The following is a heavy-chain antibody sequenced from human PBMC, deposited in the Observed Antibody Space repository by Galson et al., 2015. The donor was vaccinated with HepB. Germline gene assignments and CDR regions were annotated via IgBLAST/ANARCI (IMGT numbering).Heavy chain of an antibody. J-gene: IGHJ4*02. Sequence: SLRLSCAASGFTFGDYAMSWVRQAPGKGLEWVGFIRSKAYGGTTEYAASVKGRFTISRDDSKSIAYLQMNSLKTEDTAVYYCTRDSDLYYDSSGYYCNFDYWGQGTLVTVSS. CDR3: TRDSDLYYDSSGYYCNFDY. D-gene: IGHD3-22*01. CDR2: IRSKAYGGTT. V-gene: IGHV3-49*04. CDR1: GFTFGDYA.